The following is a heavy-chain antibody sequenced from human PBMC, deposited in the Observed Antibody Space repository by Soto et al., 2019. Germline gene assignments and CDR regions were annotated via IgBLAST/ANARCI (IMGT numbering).Heavy chain of an antibody. CDR2: ISVSGNNA. CDR1: GFAFSTFA. Sequence: GSLRLSCAACGFAFSTFAMTWVGQAPGKGLEWVAAISVSGNNAYYADSVKGRFTISRDNSQNSVFLQMSSLRADDTAVYYCARDQLRPGILYSLGVLLPEYGLWGQGTLGTVSS. J-gene: IGHJ4*02. D-gene: IGHD2-21*01. V-gene: IGHV3-23*01. CDR3: ARDQLRPGILYSLGVLLPEYGL.